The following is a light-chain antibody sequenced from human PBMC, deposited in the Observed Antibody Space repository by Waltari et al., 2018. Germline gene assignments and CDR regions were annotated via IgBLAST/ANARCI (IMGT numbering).Light chain of an antibody. V-gene: IGKV4-1*01. CDR2: WAS. CDR3: QQYYSTPLT. J-gene: IGKJ4*01. Sequence: DFVMTQSPDSLAVSLGERATINCKSSQSVLYSSNNKNYLAWYQQKPGQPPKRPIHWASTRESGVPDRFRGSGSGTDFTLTISSLQAEDVAVYYCQQYYSTPLTFGGGTKVEIK. CDR1: QSVLYSSNNKNY.